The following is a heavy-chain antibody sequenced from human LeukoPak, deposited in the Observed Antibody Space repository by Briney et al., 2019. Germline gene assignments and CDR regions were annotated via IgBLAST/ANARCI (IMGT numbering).Heavy chain of an antibody. Sequence: GASVKVSCKASGYTFTSYYMHWVRQAPGQGLEWMGIINPSGGSTSYAQKFQGRVTMTRDMSTSTAYMELSRLRSDDTAVYYCARDIWPYDILTGRHRFLNWFDPWGQGTLVTVSS. CDR2: INPSGGST. D-gene: IGHD3-9*01. J-gene: IGHJ5*02. CDR1: GYTFTSYY. V-gene: IGHV1-46*01. CDR3: ARDIWPYDILTGRHRFLNWFDP.